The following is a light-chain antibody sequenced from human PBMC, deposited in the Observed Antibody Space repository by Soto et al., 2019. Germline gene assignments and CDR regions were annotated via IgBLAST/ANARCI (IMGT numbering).Light chain of an antibody. CDR3: CSYARGSTYV. J-gene: IGLJ1*01. CDR1: SSDVGSYNL. CDR2: EGT. V-gene: IGLV2-23*01. Sequence: ALTQPASVSGCPGQSITMSCTGTSSDVGSYNLVSWYQQHPGKVPQLMIYEGTKRPSGVSNRFSGSKSGNTASLTISGLQAEDEADYYCCSYARGSTYVFGTGTKVTVL.